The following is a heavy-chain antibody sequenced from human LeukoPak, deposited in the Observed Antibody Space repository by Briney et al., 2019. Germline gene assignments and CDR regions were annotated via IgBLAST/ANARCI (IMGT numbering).Heavy chain of an antibody. Sequence: GGSLRLSCAASGFIVNTNYMNWVRQAPGKGLEWVSVVYADGATYYADSVKGRFTISRDNAKNSLYLQMNSLRVEDTAVYYCAKEGRSLQTYWGQGTLVTVSS. CDR2: VYADGAT. J-gene: IGHJ4*02. CDR1: GFIVNTNY. V-gene: IGHV3-53*01. CDR3: AKEGRSLQTY. D-gene: IGHD5-24*01.